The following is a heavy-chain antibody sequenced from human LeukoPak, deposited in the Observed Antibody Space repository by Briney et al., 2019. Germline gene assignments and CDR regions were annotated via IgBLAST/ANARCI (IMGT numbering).Heavy chain of an antibody. CDR2: IRSKAYGGTT. CDR1: GFTFGDYA. J-gene: IGHJ6*03. D-gene: IGHD3-10*01. V-gene: IGHV3-49*04. Sequence: GGSLRLSCTASGFTFGDYAMSWVRQAPGKGLEGVGFIRSKAYGGTTEYAASVKGRFTISRDDSKSIAYLQMNSLKTEDTAVYYCTSVDYYGSGSYYTNYYYYYMDVWGKGTTVTISS. CDR3: TSVDYYGSGSYYTNYYYYYMDV.